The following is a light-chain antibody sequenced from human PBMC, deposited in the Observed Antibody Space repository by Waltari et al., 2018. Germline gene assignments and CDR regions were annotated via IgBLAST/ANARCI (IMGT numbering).Light chain of an antibody. CDR3: QKSYTPLIT. CDR2: AAS. Sequence: DIQMPQSPSSLSAFVGDRVTITCRASQSLSAYLNWYQQKPGTATKLLIFAASNLQSGGPSRLSGSGSGTDFTLTISSLQPEDFATYYCQKSYTPLITFGGGTKVEIK. J-gene: IGKJ4*01. V-gene: IGKV1-39*01. CDR1: QSLSAY.